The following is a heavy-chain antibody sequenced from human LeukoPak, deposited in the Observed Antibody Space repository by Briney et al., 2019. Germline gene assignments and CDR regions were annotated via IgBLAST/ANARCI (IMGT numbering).Heavy chain of an antibody. CDR1: GYTFTSYG. Sequence: ASVKVSCKASGYTFTSYGITWVRQAPGQGLEWMGWISAYNGNTNYAQKLQGRVTMTTDTSTSTAYMELRSLRSDDTAVYYCARDPTTDIVVVPAAIPIPHYYYYYGMDVWGQGTTFTVSS. V-gene: IGHV1-18*01. CDR2: ISAYNGNT. D-gene: IGHD2-2*01. J-gene: IGHJ6*02. CDR3: ARDPTTDIVVVPAAIPIPHYYYYYGMDV.